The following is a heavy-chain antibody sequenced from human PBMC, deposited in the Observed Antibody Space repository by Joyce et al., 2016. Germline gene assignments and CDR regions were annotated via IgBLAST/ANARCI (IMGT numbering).Heavy chain of an antibody. V-gene: IGHV1-2*02. CDR3: AREGLPHGGFDY. CDR1: GFTFTGYY. CDR2: IKIENGDT. J-gene: IGHJ4*02. Sequence: QVQLVQSGTEVQKPGASVKVSCKASGFTFTGYYMHWGGQAPGKGLGRMGLIKIENGDTRYTQNFQGRVTMTRDTSINTACMDGTRLRSDDTAFYYCAREGLPHGGFDYWGLGTLVTVSS.